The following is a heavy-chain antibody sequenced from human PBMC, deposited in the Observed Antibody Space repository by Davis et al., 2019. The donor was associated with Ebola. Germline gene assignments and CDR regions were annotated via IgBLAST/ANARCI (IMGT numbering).Heavy chain of an antibody. CDR2: IYYSGTT. V-gene: IGHV4-39*01. CDR3: ARLLKYYYDSSGYSITHYFDY. CDR1: GGSISSSGHC. Sequence: MPSETLSLTCTVSGGSISSSGHCWDWIRQPPGKGLEWIGSIYYSGTTYYNPSLKSRVTISVDTSKNQFSLKLNSVTAADTAVYYCARLLKYYYDSSGYSITHYFDYWGQGTLVTVSS. J-gene: IGHJ4*02. D-gene: IGHD3-22*01.